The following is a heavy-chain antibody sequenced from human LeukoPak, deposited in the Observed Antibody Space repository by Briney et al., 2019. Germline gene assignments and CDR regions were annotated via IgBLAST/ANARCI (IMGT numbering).Heavy chain of an antibody. J-gene: IGHJ4*02. D-gene: IGHD6-13*01. CDR1: GFPFSSYA. CDR3: ATGLSSSWHQAFDY. Sequence: GGSLRLSFAASGFPFSSYAMSWVRQAPGKGLEGVSAISGSGGSTYYADSVKGRFTISRDNSKNTLYLQMNSLRAEDTAVYYCATGLSSSWHQAFDYWGQGTLVTVSS. CDR2: ISGSGGST. V-gene: IGHV3-23*01.